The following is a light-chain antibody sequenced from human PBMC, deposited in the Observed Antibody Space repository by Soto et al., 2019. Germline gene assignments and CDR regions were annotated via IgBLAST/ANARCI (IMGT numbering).Light chain of an antibody. Sequence: EIVLTQSPGTLSLSPGERATLSCRASQIVSSSFLAWYQQKPGQAPRLLIYGASSRATGIPDRFSGSGSGTDFTLTIRRREPEDVAVYYCLQYGISPLTFGGGTKVEIK. V-gene: IGKV3-20*01. J-gene: IGKJ4*01. CDR1: QIVSSSF. CDR3: LQYGISPLT. CDR2: GAS.